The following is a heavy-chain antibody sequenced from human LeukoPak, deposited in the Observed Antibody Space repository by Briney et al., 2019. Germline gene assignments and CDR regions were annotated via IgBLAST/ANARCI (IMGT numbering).Heavy chain of an antibody. CDR1: GFTFSSYS. J-gene: IGHJ3*02. V-gene: IGHV3-48*01. CDR3: AKSPYYYGSGGGAFDI. Sequence: GGSLRLSCAASGFTFSSYSMNWVRQAPGKGLEWVSYISSSSSTIYYADSVKGRFTISRDNAKNSLYLQMNSLRAEDTAVYYCAKSPYYYGSGGGAFDIWGQGTMVTVSS. D-gene: IGHD3-10*01. CDR2: ISSSSSTI.